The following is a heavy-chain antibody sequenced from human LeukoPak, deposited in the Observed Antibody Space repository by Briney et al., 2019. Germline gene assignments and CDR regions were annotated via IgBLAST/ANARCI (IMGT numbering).Heavy chain of an antibody. Sequence: GASVKVSCKASGYTFTSYGISWVRQAPGQGLEWMGWISAYNGNTNYAQKLQGRVTMTTDTSTSTAYMELRSLRSDDTAVYYCARDFRGGNYYDFWSGPDQNFDYWGQGTLVTVSS. CDR2: ISAYNGNT. CDR3: ARDFRGGNYYDFWSGPDQNFDY. J-gene: IGHJ4*02. D-gene: IGHD3-3*01. CDR1: GYTFTSYG. V-gene: IGHV1-18*01.